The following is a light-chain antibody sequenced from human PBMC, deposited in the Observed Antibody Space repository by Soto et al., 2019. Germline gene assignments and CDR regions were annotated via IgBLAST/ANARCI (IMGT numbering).Light chain of an antibody. V-gene: IGKV3-20*01. Sequence: EVVLRQSPGTLSLSPGERATLSCRASQNVNNNYLAWYQQTPGQAPRVLLYGASNISTGIPGRFSGIRSGTDFTLTITRLEPDDFAEFYDQQYADSPSTFGQGTKLQSK. CDR2: GAS. CDR1: QNVNNNY. J-gene: IGKJ2*01. CDR3: QQYADSPST.